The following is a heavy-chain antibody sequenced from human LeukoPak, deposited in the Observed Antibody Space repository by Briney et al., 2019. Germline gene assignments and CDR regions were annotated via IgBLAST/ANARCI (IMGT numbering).Heavy chain of an antibody. CDR2: ISSSSSYI. V-gene: IGHV3-21*01. CDR3: ARAHITIFGVVIPMDV. Sequence: GGSLRLSCAPSGFTFSSHSMNWVRPAPGKGLECGSSISSSSSYIYYAHSVKGRFTISRANAQNSLYLQMNSLRAEETAVYYCARAHITIFGVVIPMDVWGQGTTVTVSS. CDR1: GFTFSSHS. J-gene: IGHJ6*02. D-gene: IGHD3-3*01.